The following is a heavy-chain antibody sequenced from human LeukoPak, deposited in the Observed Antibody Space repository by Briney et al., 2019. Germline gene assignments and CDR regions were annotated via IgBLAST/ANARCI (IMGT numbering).Heavy chain of an antibody. CDR1: GYSISSGYY. CDR2: IYHSGST. V-gene: IGHV4-38-2*02. Sequence: SETLSLTCTVSGYSISSGYYWGWIRQPPGKGLEWIGSIYHSGSTYYNPSLKSRVTISVDTSKKQFSLTMRSVTAADTAVYYCARYRAFDIWGQGTTVTVSS. D-gene: IGHD2-2*01. J-gene: IGHJ3*02. CDR3: ARYRAFDI.